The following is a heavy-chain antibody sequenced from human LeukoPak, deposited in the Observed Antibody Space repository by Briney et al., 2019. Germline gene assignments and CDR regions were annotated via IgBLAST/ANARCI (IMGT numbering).Heavy chain of an antibody. D-gene: IGHD5-18*01. Sequence: PGTSLRLSCAASGFTFNDYGMQWVRQAPGKGLEWVAVISYEASTTYYADSVKGRFTISRDNSKSTLILQMNGLRSEDTAVYYCARGARGYSLLGEYYCYMDVWGKGTTVTISS. CDR2: ISYEASTT. CDR1: GFTFNDYG. J-gene: IGHJ6*03. V-gene: IGHV3-30*03. CDR3: ARGARGYSLLGEYYCYMDV.